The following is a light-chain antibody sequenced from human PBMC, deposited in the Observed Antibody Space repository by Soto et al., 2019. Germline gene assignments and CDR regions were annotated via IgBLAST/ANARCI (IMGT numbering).Light chain of an antibody. Sequence: EIVLTQSPGTLSVSPGERATLSCRASQSVSSSYLAWYQQKPGQAPRLLIYGASSRATGIPDRFSGSGSGTDFTLTISSLEPEDFAVYYCQQYGSSPHTFGQGTKLEIK. CDR2: GAS. CDR3: QQYGSSPHT. J-gene: IGKJ2*01. V-gene: IGKV3-20*01. CDR1: QSVSSSY.